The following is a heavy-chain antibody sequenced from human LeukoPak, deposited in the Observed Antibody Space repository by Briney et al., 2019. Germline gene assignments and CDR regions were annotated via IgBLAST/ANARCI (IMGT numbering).Heavy chain of an antibody. CDR2: IHYSGST. CDR1: GGSISSSSYY. J-gene: IGHJ4*01. Sequence: PSETLSLTCTVSGGSISSSSYYWGWIRQPPGKGLEWIGSIHYSGSTYYNPSLKSRVTISVDTSKNQFSLKLSSVTAADTAVYYCARHPLLRGALFNHWGQGILVTVSS. D-gene: IGHD3-10*01. V-gene: IGHV4-39*01. CDR3: ARHPLLRGALFNH.